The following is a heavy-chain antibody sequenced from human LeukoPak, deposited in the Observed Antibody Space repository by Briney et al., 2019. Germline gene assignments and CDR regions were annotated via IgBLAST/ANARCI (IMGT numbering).Heavy chain of an antibody. CDR1: GGSFSGYY. V-gene: IGHV4-59*01. J-gene: IGHJ3*02. CDR3: ARLSSGDAFDI. CDR2: IYYSGST. D-gene: IGHD5/OR15-5a*01. Sequence: SETLSLTCAVYGGSFSGYYWSWIRQPPGKGLEWIGYIYYSGSTNYNPSLKSRVTISVDTSKNQFSLKLSSVTAADTAVYYCARLSSGDAFDIWGQGTMVTVSS.